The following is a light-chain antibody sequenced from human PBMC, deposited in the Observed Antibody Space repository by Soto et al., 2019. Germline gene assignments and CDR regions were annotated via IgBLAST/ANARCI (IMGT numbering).Light chain of an antibody. CDR3: SSYTSSSTYV. CDR1: RSDVGGYNY. CDR2: DVT. V-gene: IGLV2-14*01. J-gene: IGLJ1*01. Sequence: QSALTQPASVSGSPGQSITISCTGTRSDVGGYNYVYWHQQHPGKAPKLMIYDVTNRPSGVPDRFSGSKSGNTASLTISGLQAEDEADYYCSSYTSSSTYVFGAGTKVTVL.